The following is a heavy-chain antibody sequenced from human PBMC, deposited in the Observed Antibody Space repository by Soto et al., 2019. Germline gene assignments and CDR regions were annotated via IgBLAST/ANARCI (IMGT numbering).Heavy chain of an antibody. Sequence: ASVKVSCKASGGTFSRSAISWVRQAPGQGLEWMGGIIPILDSATYAQKFQGRLTITADESTSTAYLELTSLKSDDTAVYYCARDRSFEYWGPGTLVTVFS. CDR1: GGTFSRSA. CDR3: ARDRSFEY. CDR2: IIPILDSA. J-gene: IGHJ4*02. V-gene: IGHV1-69*13.